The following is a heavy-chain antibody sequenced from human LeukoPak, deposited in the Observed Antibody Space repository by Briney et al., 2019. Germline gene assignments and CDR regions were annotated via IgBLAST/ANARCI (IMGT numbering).Heavy chain of an antibody. CDR1: GFTVSNNY. CDR2: IYSGGNT. D-gene: IGHD1-26*01. CDR3: ARGIVGATDFFDY. Sequence: GGSLRLSCAVSGFTVSNNYMSWVRQAPGKGLECVSIIYSGGNTYYADSVRGRLTISRDISKDTLYLQMNSLRVEDTAVYYCARGIVGATDFFDYWGQGTLVTVSS. J-gene: IGHJ4*02. V-gene: IGHV3-53*01.